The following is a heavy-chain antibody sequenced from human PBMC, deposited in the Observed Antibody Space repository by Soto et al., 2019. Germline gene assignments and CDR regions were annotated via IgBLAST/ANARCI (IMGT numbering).Heavy chain of an antibody. V-gene: IGHV1-69*01. CDR2: VIPILGTA. CDR1: GGSLRNSV. J-gene: IGHJ4*02. Sequence: QVQLVQSRAEVKKPGSSVKVSCTASGGSLRNSVISWVRQAPAQRLEWMGGVIPILGTANYAQKLQGRVTMTADEATSTAYMDLSSLSPDDTAVYYCARLGHPGHWGPGTLVIVSS. CDR3: ARLGHPGH.